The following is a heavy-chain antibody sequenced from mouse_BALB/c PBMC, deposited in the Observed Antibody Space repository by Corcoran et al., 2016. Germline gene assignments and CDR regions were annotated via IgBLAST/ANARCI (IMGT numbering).Heavy chain of an antibody. Sequence: EVQLQKSGPELVKPGASVKISYKASGYTFTDYNMHWVKQRHGKGLEWIGYIYPYNGGTGYNQKFKSKATLTVDNSSSTAYMELRSLTSEDSAVYYGAGHDGYHWYFDVWGAGTTVTVSS. CDR3: AGHDGYHWYFDV. D-gene: IGHD2-3*01. J-gene: IGHJ1*01. V-gene: IGHV1S29*02. CDR1: GYTFTDYN. CDR2: IYPYNGGT.